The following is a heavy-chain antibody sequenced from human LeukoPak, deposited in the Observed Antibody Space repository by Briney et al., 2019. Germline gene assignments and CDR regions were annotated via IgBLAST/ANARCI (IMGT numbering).Heavy chain of an antibody. D-gene: IGHD6-19*01. V-gene: IGHV1-18*01. CDR3: ARDFAQYSSGWYPNWFDP. J-gene: IGHJ5*02. CDR2: ISAYNGNT. Sequence: ASVKVSCKASGYTFTSYGISWVRQAPGQGLEWMGWISAYNGNTNYAQKLRGRVTMTTDTSTSTAYMELRSLRSDDTAVYYCARDFAQYSSGWYPNWFDPWGQGTLVTVSS. CDR1: GYTFTSYG.